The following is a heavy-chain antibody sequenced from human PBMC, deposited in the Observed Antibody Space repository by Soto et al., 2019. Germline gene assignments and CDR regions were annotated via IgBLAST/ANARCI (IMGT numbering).Heavy chain of an antibody. V-gene: IGHV3-13*01. CDR3: ARGLRNYYGVDV. J-gene: IGHJ6*02. CDR1: GFTFSSYD. Sequence: GGSLRLSCAASGFTFSSYDMHWVRQATGKGLEWVSAIGTAGDTYYPGSVKGRFTISRENAKNSLYLQMNSLRAGDTGIYYCARGLRNYYGVDVWGQGTTVTVSS. D-gene: IGHD4-17*01. CDR2: IGTAGDT.